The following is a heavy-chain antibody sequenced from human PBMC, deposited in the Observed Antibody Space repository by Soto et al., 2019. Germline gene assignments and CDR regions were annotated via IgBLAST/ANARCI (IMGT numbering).Heavy chain of an antibody. CDR2: ISSTTNYI. J-gene: IGHJ4*02. CDR3: ARESEDLTSNFDY. Sequence: XGSLRLSCAAAGFTFTRYSMNWVRQAPGKGLEWVSSISSTTNYIYYGDSMKGRFTISRDNAKNSLYLEMNSLGAEDTAVYYCARESEDLTSNFDYWGQGTLVTVSS. V-gene: IGHV3-21*06. CDR1: GFTFTRYS.